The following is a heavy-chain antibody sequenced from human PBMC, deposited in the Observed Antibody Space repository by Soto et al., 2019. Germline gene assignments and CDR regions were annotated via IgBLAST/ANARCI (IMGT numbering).Heavy chain of an antibody. V-gene: IGHV3-23*01. J-gene: IGHJ3*02. D-gene: IGHD3-3*01. CDR1: GFTFNDYA. Sequence: EMQLLESGGDLGQPGGSLRLSCAVSGFTFNDYAMSWVRQAPGKGLEGVSTISGSLGSAYYAASVEGRFTISGDNSNNTLYLQMNSLRVEDTATYYCAKDSRLPGFGLLIHAFEIWGHGTMVTVSS. CDR3: AKDSRLPGFGLLIHAFEI. CDR2: ISGSLGSA.